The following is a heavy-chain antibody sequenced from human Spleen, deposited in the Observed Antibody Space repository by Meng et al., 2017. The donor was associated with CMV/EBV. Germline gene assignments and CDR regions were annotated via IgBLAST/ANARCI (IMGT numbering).Heavy chain of an antibody. CDR1: GFTFSSYE. J-gene: IGHJ6*02. CDR3: AKGPRYSYGLTPEYYYYGMDV. Sequence: GGSLRLSCAASGFTFSSYEMNWVRQAPGKGLEWVAFIRYDGSNKYYADSVKGRFTISRDNSKNTLYLQMNSLRAEDTAVYYCAKGPRYSYGLTPEYYYYGMDVWGQGTTVTVSS. D-gene: IGHD5-18*01. V-gene: IGHV3-30*02. CDR2: IRYDGSNK.